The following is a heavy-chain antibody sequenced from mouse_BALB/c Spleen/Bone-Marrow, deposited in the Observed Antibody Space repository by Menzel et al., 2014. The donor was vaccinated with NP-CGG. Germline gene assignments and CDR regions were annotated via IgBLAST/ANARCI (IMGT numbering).Heavy chain of an antibody. J-gene: IGHJ3*01. CDR2: INPSTGYT. CDR3: AREGIYYGNTWFAY. D-gene: IGHD2-1*01. V-gene: IGHV1-7*01. Sequence: QVQLKQFGAELAKPGASVKMSCKTSGYTFTTYWIHWVKQRPGQGLEWIGYINPSTGYTEYNQKFKDKATLTADKSSSTAYMQLSSLTSEEFAVYYCAREGIYYGNTWFAYWGQGTLVTVSA. CDR1: GYTFTTYW.